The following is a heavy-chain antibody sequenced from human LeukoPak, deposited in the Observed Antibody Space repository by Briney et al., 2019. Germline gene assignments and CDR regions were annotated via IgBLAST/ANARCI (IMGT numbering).Heavy chain of an antibody. CDR1: VFTFSTYA. D-gene: IGHD1-26*01. CDR2: IWSDGSNK. CDR3: ARGLLGKTKRELVGYFDY. J-gene: IGHJ4*02. Sequence: GGSLRLSCAASVFTFSTYAMHWVRQAPGKGLEWVAVIWSDGSNKYYADSVKGRFTISRDNSKNTLYLQMNSLRAEDTAVFYCARGLLGKTKRELVGYFDYWGQGTLVTVSS. V-gene: IGHV3-30*04.